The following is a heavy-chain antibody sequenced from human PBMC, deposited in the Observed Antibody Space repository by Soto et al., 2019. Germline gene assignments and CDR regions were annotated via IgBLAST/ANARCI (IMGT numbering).Heavy chain of an antibody. Sequence: GGSLRLSCAASGFTFTSYAMSWVRQAPGKGLEWVSGISGSGGSTYYADSVKGRFTISRDNSKNTLYLQMNSLRAEDTAVYYCAKGGFYYGSGSYLFDYWGQGTLVTVSS. D-gene: IGHD3-10*01. CDR2: ISGSGGST. CDR3: AKGGFYYGSGSYLFDY. V-gene: IGHV3-23*01. CDR1: GFTFTSYA. J-gene: IGHJ4*02.